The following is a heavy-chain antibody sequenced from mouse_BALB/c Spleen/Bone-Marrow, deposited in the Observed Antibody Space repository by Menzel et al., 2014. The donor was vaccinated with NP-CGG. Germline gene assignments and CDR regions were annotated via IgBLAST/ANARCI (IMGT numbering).Heavy chain of an antibody. CDR3: ARWGAYFDY. CDR1: GYTFTSYW. V-gene: IGHV1-61*01. CDR2: IDPSDSET. Sequence: VKLQESGAELVRPGTPVKLPCKASGYTFTSYWMNWVKQRPGRGLEWIGRIDPSDSETHYNQKFKDKATLTVDKSSSTAYIQLSSLTSEDSAVYYCARWGAYFDYWGQGTTLTVSS. J-gene: IGHJ2*01.